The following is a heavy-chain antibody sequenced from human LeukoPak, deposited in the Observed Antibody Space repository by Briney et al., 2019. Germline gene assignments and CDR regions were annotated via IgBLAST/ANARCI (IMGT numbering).Heavy chain of an antibody. Sequence: SQTLSLTCTVSGGSISSGGYYWSSIRPHPGKGLEWIGYIYYSGSTYYNPSLKSRVTISVDTSKNQFSLKLSSVTAADTAVYYCARVTGVPEMATITGYFDYWGQGTLVTVSS. CDR3: ARVTGVPEMATITGYFDY. V-gene: IGHV4-31*03. D-gene: IGHD5-24*01. CDR2: IYYSGST. J-gene: IGHJ4*02. CDR1: GGSISSGGYY.